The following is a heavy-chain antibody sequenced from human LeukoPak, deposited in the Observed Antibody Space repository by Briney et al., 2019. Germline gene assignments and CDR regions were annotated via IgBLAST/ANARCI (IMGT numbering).Heavy chain of an antibody. CDR2: ISGSGGST. CDR3: AKPRPSYSSSWYDH. CDR1: GFTFTSYA. V-gene: IGHV3-23*01. D-gene: IGHD6-13*01. J-gene: IGHJ5*02. Sequence: GGSLRLSCAASGFTFTSYAMSWVRQAPGKGLEWVSAISGSGGSTHYAASVKGRFTISRDNSKNTLYLQMNSLRAEDTAVYYCAKPRPSYSSSWYDHWGQGTLVTVSS.